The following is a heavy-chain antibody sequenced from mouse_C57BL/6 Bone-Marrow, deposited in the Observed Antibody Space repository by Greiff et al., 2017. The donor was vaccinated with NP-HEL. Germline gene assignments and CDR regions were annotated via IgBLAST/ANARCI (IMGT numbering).Heavy chain of an antibody. J-gene: IGHJ2*01. D-gene: IGHD1-1*01. V-gene: IGHV1-85*01. CDR3: ARREGLCYGPYYFDY. Sequence: QVQLQQSGPELVKPGASVKLSCKASGYTFTSYDINWVKQRPGQGLEWIGWIYPRDGSTKYNEKFKGKATLTVDTSSSTAYMELHSLTSEDSAVYFCARREGLCYGPYYFDYWGQGTTLTVSS. CDR2: IYPRDGST. CDR1: GYTFTSYD.